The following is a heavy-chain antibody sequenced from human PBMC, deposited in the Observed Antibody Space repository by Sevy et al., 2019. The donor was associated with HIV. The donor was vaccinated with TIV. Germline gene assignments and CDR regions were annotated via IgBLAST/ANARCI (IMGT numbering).Heavy chain of an antibody. Sequence: SETLSLTCTVSGDSFSSYFWAWIRQPAGKGLEWIGRINTSGSTNYNPSLKSRVTMSVDTSKSQFSLKVTSLTAADTAIFFCARLNLVTATNGFSKSYYFDYWGQGSLVTVSS. D-gene: IGHD1-7*01. V-gene: IGHV4-4*07. CDR3: ARLNLVTATNGFSKSYYFDY. J-gene: IGHJ4*02. CDR2: INTSGST. CDR1: GDSFSSYF.